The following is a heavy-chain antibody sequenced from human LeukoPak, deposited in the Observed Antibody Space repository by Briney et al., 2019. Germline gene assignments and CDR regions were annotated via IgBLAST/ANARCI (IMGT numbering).Heavy chain of an antibody. Sequence: GESLKISCKGSGYSFTTNWIGWVRQMPGKGLEWMGVIYPADSDTRYSPSFQGQVTISADKSISTAYLQWSSLKASDTAIYYCARPLYGSGNWYFDLWDRGTLVTVSS. D-gene: IGHD3-10*01. J-gene: IGHJ2*01. CDR2: IYPADSDT. CDR3: ARPLYGSGNWYFDL. V-gene: IGHV5-51*01. CDR1: GYSFTTNW.